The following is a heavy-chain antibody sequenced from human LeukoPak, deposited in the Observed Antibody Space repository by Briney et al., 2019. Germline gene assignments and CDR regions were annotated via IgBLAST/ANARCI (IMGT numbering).Heavy chain of an antibody. D-gene: IGHD3-22*01. CDR2: INPNSGGT. CDR1: GYTFTGYY. CDR3: ARVLGGDSSGYYYYFDY. J-gene: IGHJ4*02. V-gene: IGHV1-2*06. Sequence: GASVKVSCKASGYTFTGYYMHWVRQAPGQGLEWMGRINPNSGGTNYAQKFQGRVTMTRDTSISTAYVELSRLRSDDTAVYYCARVLGGDSSGYYYYFDYWGQGTLVTVSS.